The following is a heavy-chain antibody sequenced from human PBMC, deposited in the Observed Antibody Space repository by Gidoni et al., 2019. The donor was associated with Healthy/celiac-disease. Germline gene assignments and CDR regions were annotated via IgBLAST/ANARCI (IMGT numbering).Heavy chain of an antibody. Sequence: EVQLLESGGGLVQPGGSLRLSCAASGFTFSSYAMSWVRQAPGKGLEWVSAISGSGCSTYYADSVKGRFTISRDNSKNPLYLQMNSLRAEDTAVYYCAKVYVSGDYPVDYWGQGTLVTVSS. CDR2: ISGSGCST. D-gene: IGHD4-17*01. CDR1: GFTFSSYA. CDR3: AKVYVSGDYPVDY. V-gene: IGHV3-23*01. J-gene: IGHJ4*02.